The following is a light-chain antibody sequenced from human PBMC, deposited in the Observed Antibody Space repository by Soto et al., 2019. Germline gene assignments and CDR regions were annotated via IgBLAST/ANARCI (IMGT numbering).Light chain of an antibody. J-gene: IGLJ1*01. CDR2: DVS. CDR1: SSDVGAYNY. Sequence: QSVLTQPASVSGSPGQSITIPCTGSSSDVGAYNYVSWHQQHPGKAPKLIISDVSHRPSGVSSRFSGSKSGNTASLIISGLQAEDEADYYCSSFTRSAPTYVFGTGTKVTV. V-gene: IGLV2-14*01. CDR3: SSFTRSAPTYV.